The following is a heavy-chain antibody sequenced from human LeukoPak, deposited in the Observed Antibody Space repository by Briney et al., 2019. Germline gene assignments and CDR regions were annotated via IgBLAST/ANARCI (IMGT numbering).Heavy chain of an antibody. CDR1: GGSISSSSYY. Sequence: SETLSLTCTVSGGSISSSSYYWGWIRQPPGKGLEWIGSIYYSGSTYYNPSLKSRVTISVDTSKNQFSLKLSSVTAADTAVYYCARDRGGLTMVRGVIMKGYYYMDVWGKGTTVTISS. CDR3: ARDRGGLTMVRGVIMKGYYYMDV. J-gene: IGHJ6*03. CDR2: IYYSGST. V-gene: IGHV4-39*07. D-gene: IGHD3-10*01.